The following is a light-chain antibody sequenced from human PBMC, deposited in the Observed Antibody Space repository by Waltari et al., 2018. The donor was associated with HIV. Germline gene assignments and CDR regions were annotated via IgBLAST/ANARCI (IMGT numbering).Light chain of an antibody. J-gene: IGLJ2*01. Sequence: QLVLTQSPSASASLGASVTLTCTLSTGYTGHAIHWPQHQPQTGPRFLMKVKSDGTHRKGDGIPDRFSGSSSGAERYLTISSLQSEDEADYYCQTWDTYIPVIFGGGTKLTVL. CDR2: VKSDGTH. CDR3: QTWDTYIPVI. V-gene: IGLV4-69*01. CDR1: TGYTGHA.